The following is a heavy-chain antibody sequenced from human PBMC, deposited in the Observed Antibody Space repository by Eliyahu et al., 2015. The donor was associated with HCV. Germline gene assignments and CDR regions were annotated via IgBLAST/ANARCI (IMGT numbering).Heavy chain of an antibody. J-gene: IGHJ4*02. V-gene: IGHV3-7*03. CDR3: GTISAAALDY. D-gene: IGHD6-13*01. CDR2: IKPDGSDQ. Sequence: EVYLVDSGGGLFQPGGSLXLXCAXSGFTXRXHWMNWVRQAPGKGLEWVANIKPDGSDQNYVDSVKGRFTISRDNTKNSVSLQMNSLRAEDTAVYYCGTISAAALDYWGRGILV. CDR1: GFTXRXHW.